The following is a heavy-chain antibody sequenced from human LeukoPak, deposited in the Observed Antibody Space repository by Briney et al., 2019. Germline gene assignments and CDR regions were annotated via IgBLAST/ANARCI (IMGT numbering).Heavy chain of an antibody. CDR3: TKLKEYCSTSSCSLYYFDP. CDR2: ISAYSGST. V-gene: IGHV3-23*01. D-gene: IGHD2-2*01. CDR1: GFTVNSYA. Sequence: GGSLRLSCAASGFTVNSYALTWVRQAPGKGLEWVSTISAYSGSTLYADSVKGRFTISRDISKNTLYLQMSSLRAEDTAVYYCTKLKEYCSTSSCSLYYFDPWGQGTLVTVSS. J-gene: IGHJ4*02.